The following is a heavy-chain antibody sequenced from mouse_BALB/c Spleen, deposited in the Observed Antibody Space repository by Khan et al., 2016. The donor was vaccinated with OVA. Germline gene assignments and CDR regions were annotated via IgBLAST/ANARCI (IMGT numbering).Heavy chain of an antibody. Sequence: EVKLVESGGDLVKPGGSLKLSCAASGFTFSSFGMSWIRQTPEKRLEWVATISSGGSYTYYPDSVKGRFTISRDNAKNTLYLQMSSVKAEDTAMYYCARQYSNSFFEYWGQGTTLTVSS. CDR1: GFTFSSFG. J-gene: IGHJ2*01. CDR2: ISSGGSYT. CDR3: ARQYSNSFFEY. V-gene: IGHV5-6*01. D-gene: IGHD2-5*01.